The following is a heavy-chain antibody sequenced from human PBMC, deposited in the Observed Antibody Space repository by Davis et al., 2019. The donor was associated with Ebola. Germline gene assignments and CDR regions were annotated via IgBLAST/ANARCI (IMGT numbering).Heavy chain of an antibody. J-gene: IGHJ4*02. Sequence: SVKVSCKASGGTFYSYAISWVRQVPGQGLEWMGGIIPIIAREDYAQKFQGRVTISADASTDTAYMELSSLRFEDTAIYYCARGDIVTDQVEYFDYWGQGTLVTVSS. D-gene: IGHD5-12*01. CDR3: ARGDIVTDQVEYFDY. CDR2: IIPIIARE. V-gene: IGHV1-69*13. CDR1: GGTFYSYA.